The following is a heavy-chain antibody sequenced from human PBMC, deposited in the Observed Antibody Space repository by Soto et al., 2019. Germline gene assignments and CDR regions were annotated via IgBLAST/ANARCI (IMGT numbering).Heavy chain of an antibody. CDR2: IIPIFGTA. CDR3: ARGSEDIVVVVAAPTAFDI. J-gene: IGHJ3*02. V-gene: IGHV1-69*13. D-gene: IGHD2-15*01. Sequence: SVKVSCKASGGTFSSYAISWVRQAPGQGLEWMGGIIPIFGTANYAQKFQGRVTITADESTSTAYMELSSLRSEDTAVYYCARGSEDIVVVVAAPTAFDIWGQGTMVTVSS. CDR1: GGTFSSYA.